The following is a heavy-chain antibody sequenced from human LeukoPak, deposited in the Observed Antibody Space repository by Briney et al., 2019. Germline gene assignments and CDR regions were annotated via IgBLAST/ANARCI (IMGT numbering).Heavy chain of an antibody. CDR1: GGSFSGYY. D-gene: IGHD3-10*01. CDR2: INHSGST. J-gene: IGHJ4*02. CDR3: ARGRYYGSGSYVTFDS. Sequence: SETLSLTCAVYGGSFSGYYWSWIRQPPGKGLEWIGEINHSGSTNYNPSLKSRVTISVDTSKNQFSLKLSSVTAADTAVYYCARGRYYGSGSYVTFDSWGQGTLVTVSS. V-gene: IGHV4-34*01.